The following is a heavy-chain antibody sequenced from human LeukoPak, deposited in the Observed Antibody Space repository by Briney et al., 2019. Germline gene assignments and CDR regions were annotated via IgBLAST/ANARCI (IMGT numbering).Heavy chain of an antibody. CDR2: ISTNGGTT. V-gene: IGHV3-64*01. CDR3: ARGRGSSAKDY. D-gene: IGHD2-15*01. Sequence: GGSLRLSCAASGFTFSNCAMHWVRQAPGKGLEYVSAISTNGGTTYYANSVKGRFTISRDNSKNTLYLQMGSLTTEDMAVYYCARGRGSSAKDYWGQGTLVTVSS. CDR1: GFTFSNCA. J-gene: IGHJ4*02.